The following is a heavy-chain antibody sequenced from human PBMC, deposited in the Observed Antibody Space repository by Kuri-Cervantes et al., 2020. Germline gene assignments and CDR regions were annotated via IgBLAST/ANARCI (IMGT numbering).Heavy chain of an antibody. Sequence: SETLSLTCTVSGGSISSSSYYWGWIRQPPGKGLEWIGSIYYSGSTYYNPFLKSRVTISVDTSKNQFSLKLSSVTAADAAVYYCARHGEWFDYWGPGTLVTVSS. V-gene: IGHV4-39*01. D-gene: IGHD3-10*01. CDR3: ARHGEWFDY. CDR1: GGSISSSSYY. J-gene: IGHJ4*02. CDR2: IYYSGST.